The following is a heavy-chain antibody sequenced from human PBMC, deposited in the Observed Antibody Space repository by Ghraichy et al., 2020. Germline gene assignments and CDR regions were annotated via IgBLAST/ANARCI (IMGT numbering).Heavy chain of an antibody. CDR1: GFTFSSYG. CDR2: ISYDGSNK. CDR3: AKDRVYGSGTHRWVHYYYYGMDV. J-gene: IGHJ6*02. D-gene: IGHD3-10*01. V-gene: IGHV3-30*18. Sequence: GGSLRLSCAASGFTFSSYGMHWVRQAPGKGLEWVAVISYDGSNKYYADSVKGRFTIPRDNSKNTLYLQMNSLRAEDTAVYYCAKDRVYGSGTHRWVHYYYYGMDVWGQGTTVTVSS.